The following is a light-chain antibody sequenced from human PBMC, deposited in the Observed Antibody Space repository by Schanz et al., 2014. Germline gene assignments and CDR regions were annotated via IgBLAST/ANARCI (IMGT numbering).Light chain of an antibody. CDR2: DVS. J-gene: IGLJ2*01. CDR1: SSDVGGYNY. Sequence: QSALTQPRSVSGSPGQSVTISCTGTSSDVGGYNYVSWYQQHPGKAPKLMIYDVSNRPSGVSNRFSGSKSGNTASLTISGLQAEDEADYYCSSYAGSNIMVFGGGTKLTVL. V-gene: IGLV2-11*01. CDR3: SSYAGSNIMV.